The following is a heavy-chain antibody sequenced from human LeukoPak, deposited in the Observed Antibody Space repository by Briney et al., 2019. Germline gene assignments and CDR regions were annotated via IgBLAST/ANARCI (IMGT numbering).Heavy chain of an antibody. CDR2: IYYGGGT. CDR3: ARHAGGIAAAGTRPFDY. Sequence: SETLSLTCTVSGASFSSSTYYWGWIRQPPGKGLEWIGSIYYGGGTYYNPSLKSRVTMSVDTSKKQFSLKLSSVTAADTAVYYCARHAGGIAAAGTRPFDYWGQGTLVTLSS. D-gene: IGHD6-13*01. CDR1: GASFSSSTYY. J-gene: IGHJ4*02. V-gene: IGHV4-39*01.